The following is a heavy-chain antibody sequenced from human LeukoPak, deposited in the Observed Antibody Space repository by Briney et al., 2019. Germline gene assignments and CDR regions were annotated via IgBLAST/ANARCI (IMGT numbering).Heavy chain of an antibody. CDR2: IYNSGSA. Sequence: SETLSLTCAVYGGSFSGYYWSWIRQPPGKGLEWIGDIYNSGSAHYNPSLKSRVTISVDTSKNQFSLRLRSVTAADTAVFYCARDSASVAGDAFDIWGQGTMVTVSS. D-gene: IGHD6-19*01. J-gene: IGHJ3*02. CDR3: ARDSASVAGDAFDI. CDR1: GGSFSGYY. V-gene: IGHV4-34*09.